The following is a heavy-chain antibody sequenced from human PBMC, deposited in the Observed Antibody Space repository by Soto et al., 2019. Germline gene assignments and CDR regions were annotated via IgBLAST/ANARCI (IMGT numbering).Heavy chain of an antibody. CDR3: ARYNYGTPWYYYGLDV. Sequence: SETLSLTCTVSGGSMSSYYWTWIRQPPGKGLEWIGYIYNTGSTNSSHSLKSRVTISIDTSKNQFSLQLNSVTAADTAVYYCARYNYGTPWYYYGLDVWGQGTTVTVSS. D-gene: IGHD5-18*01. J-gene: IGHJ6*02. CDR1: GGSMSSYY. V-gene: IGHV4-59*01. CDR2: IYNTGST.